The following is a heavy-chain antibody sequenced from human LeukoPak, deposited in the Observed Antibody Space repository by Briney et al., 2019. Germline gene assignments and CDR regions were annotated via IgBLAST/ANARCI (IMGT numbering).Heavy chain of an antibody. J-gene: IGHJ4*02. CDR1: AYTLTIYC. Sequence: ASPNLSCNVSAYTLTIYCICLSRQAPGKGLEWMGWISAYNGHTNYAQKLQGRVTMTTDTSTSTPYMVLRSLRSDDTAVYYCACDHDGVAGYDYWGQGTLVTVSS. CDR3: ACDHDGVAGYDY. D-gene: IGHD6-19*01. V-gene: IGHV1-18*01. CDR2: ISAYNGHT.